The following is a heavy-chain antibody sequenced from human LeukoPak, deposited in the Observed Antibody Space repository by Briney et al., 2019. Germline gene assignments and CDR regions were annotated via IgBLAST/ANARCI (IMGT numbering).Heavy chain of an antibody. CDR2: ISETGST. J-gene: IGHJ6*03. Sequence: SETLSPTCAVSGGSIRSYNWNWIRQPPGKGLEWIGYISETGSTNYNSSLENRVTLSLDTSKSQISLNLRSATVADTAVYYCARQDALGKFPPPYYLDVWGKGTTVIVS. CDR1: GGSIRSYN. CDR3: ARQDALGKFPPPYYLDV. D-gene: IGHD1-26*01. V-gene: IGHV4-59*08.